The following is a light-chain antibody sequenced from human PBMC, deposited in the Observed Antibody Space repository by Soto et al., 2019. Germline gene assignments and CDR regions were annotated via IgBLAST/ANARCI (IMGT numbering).Light chain of an antibody. CDR2: DAS. Sequence: DIQMTQSPSTLSASVGDRVTITCRASQSISSWLDWYQQKPGKAPKLLIYDASSLESGVPSRFSGSGSGTEFTLTISSLQADDFATYYCQQYNSYPYTFGQGTKLEIK. CDR1: QSISSW. CDR3: QQYNSYPYT. V-gene: IGKV1-5*01. J-gene: IGKJ2*01.